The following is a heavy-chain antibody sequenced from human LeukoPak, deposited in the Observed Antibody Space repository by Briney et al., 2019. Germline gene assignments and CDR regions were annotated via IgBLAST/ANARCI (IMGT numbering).Heavy chain of an antibody. D-gene: IGHD3-10*01. CDR1: GGSISSYY. CDR3: ARLWFWESTRDAFDI. V-gene: IGHV4-59*01. J-gene: IGHJ3*02. Sequence: SETLSLTCPVSGGSISSYYWSWIRQPPGKRLEWIGYIYYSGSTNYKPSLISRVTIAVDTSKNQFSLKLGSVTAADTAVYYCARLWFWESTRDAFDIWGQGTMVTVSS. CDR2: IYYSGST.